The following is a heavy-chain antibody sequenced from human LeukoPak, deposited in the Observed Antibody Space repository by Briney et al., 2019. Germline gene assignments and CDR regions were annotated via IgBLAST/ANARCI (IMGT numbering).Heavy chain of an antibody. CDR2: IYYSGST. Sequence: KPSETLSLTCTVSGGTISSSSYYWGWIRQPPGKGLEWIGSIYYSGSTYYNPSLKSRVTISVDTSKNQFSLKLSSVTAADTAVYYCARQEVTLSPWGQGTLVTVSS. J-gene: IGHJ5*02. V-gene: IGHV4-39*01. CDR3: ARQEVTLSP. CDR1: GGTISSSSYY. D-gene: IGHD4-23*01.